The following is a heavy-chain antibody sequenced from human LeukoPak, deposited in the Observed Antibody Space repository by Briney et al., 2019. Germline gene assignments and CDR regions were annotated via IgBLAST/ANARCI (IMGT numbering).Heavy chain of an antibody. CDR1: GFTFSSYW. J-gene: IGHJ4*02. CDR2: IRYDGSNK. V-gene: IGHV3-30*02. Sequence: PGGSLRLSCAASGFTFSSYWMSWVRQAPGKGLEWVAFIRYDGSNKYYADSVKGRFTISRDNSKNTLYLQMNSLRAEDTAVYYCAKDRYSSSPGYFDYWGQGTLVTVSS. CDR3: AKDRYSSSPGYFDY. D-gene: IGHD6-6*01.